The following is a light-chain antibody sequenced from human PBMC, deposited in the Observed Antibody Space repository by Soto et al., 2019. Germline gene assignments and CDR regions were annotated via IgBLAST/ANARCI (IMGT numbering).Light chain of an antibody. CDR2: EVT. Sequence: QSALAQPCSVSGSPGQSITISCTGTSTDVGGYNYVSWYQHHSGKAPKLLIYEVTNRPSGISDRFSGSKSVNTASLTISGLQAEDESDYYCGSYSSTDTPFVFGTGTKVTVL. CDR1: STDVGGYNY. J-gene: IGLJ1*01. CDR3: GSYSSTDTPFV. V-gene: IGLV2-14*01.